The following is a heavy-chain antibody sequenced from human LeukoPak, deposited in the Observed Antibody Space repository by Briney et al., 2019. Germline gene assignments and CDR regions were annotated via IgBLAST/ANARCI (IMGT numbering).Heavy chain of an antibody. CDR2: ISSSSSYI. D-gene: IGHD3-3*01. CDR1: GFTFSSYS. J-gene: IGHJ3*02. CDR3: ARDGPYDFWSASDGYDAFDI. Sequence: GGSLRLSCAASGFTFSSYSMNWVRQAPGKGLEWVSSISSSSSYIYYADSVKGRFTISRDNAKNSLYLQMNSLRAEDTAVYYCARDGPYDFWSASDGYDAFDIWGQGTMVTVSS. V-gene: IGHV3-21*01.